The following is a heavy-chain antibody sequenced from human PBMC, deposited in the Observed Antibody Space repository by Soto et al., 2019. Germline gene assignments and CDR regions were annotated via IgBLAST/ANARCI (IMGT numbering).Heavy chain of an antibody. Sequence: GGSMRLSCAASGFHFDRYTMSWVRQAPRKGLEWVSSISGTSGHTYYADYVRGRFTISRENCKNTLFLQMSILRAEDTAVYYCAKDPPISCSTNGVCPRDDMDVWGQGTTVTV. CDR1: GFHFDRYT. V-gene: IGHV3-23*01. CDR3: AKDPPISCSTNGVCPRDDMDV. J-gene: IGHJ6*02. CDR2: ISGTSGHT. D-gene: IGHD2-8*01.